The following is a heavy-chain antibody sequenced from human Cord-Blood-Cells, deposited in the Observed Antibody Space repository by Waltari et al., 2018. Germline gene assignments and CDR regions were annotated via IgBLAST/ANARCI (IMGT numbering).Heavy chain of an antibody. D-gene: IGHD3-3*01. J-gene: IGHJ3*02. CDR1: GGSTSSGSYS. Sequence: QVPLQESGPGLVKPSQTLSLTCTVSGGSTSSGSYSWSWIRQPAGKGLEWIGYICTSGSTNYTPSLHSRVTISVDTSKNQFSLKLSSVTAADTAVYYCARGTYYDFWSGYAFDAFDIWGQGTMVTVSS. V-gene: IGHV4-61*09. CDR2: ICTSGST. CDR3: ARGTYYDFWSGYAFDAFDI.